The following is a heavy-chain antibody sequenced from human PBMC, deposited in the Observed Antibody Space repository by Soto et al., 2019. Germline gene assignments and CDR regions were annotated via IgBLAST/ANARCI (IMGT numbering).Heavy chain of an antibody. J-gene: IGHJ3*02. CDR1: GGSISSGDSY. V-gene: IGHV4-31*03. CDR3: ARVGISGTIDAFDI. Sequence: SETLSLTCTVSGGSISSGDSYWGWIRQHPGKGLEWIGYIDNSGTSYYNPSLKSRLTISVDTSNNQFSLHLSSVTAADTAVYYCARVGISGTIDAFDIWGQGTMVTVSS. CDR2: IDNSGTS. D-gene: IGHD1-20*01.